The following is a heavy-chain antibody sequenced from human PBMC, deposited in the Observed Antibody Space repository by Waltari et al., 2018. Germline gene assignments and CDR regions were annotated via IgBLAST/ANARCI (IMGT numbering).Heavy chain of an antibody. J-gene: IGHJ4*02. V-gene: IGHV5-51*01. CDR2: IYPVDSDT. CDR3: ASSLHYDFWSGYTPLGYFDY. CDR1: GYSFTSYW. D-gene: IGHD3-3*01. Sequence: EVQLVQSGAEVKKPGESLKISCKGSGYSFTSYWIGWVRQMPGKGLEWMGIIYPVDSDTRSIPSFQGQVTISADKSISTAYLQWSSLKASDTAMYYCASSLHYDFWSGYTPLGYFDYWGQGTLVTVSS.